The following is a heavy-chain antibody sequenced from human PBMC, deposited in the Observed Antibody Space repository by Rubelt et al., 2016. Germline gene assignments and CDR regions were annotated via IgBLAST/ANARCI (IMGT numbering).Heavy chain of an antibody. CDR2: ISHSGST. V-gene: IGHV4-34*01. D-gene: IGHD3-10*01. J-gene: IGHJ4*02. CDR3: ARGLDSTKTGAD. CDR1: GGSFSGYY. Sequence: QVQLQQWGAGLLKPSETLSLTCAVYGGSFSGYYWSWIRQPPGKGLEWIGEISHSGSTNYNPSLKSRVTISADTSKNQFSLNLNSVTAADTAVYYCARGLDSTKTGADWGQGTLVTVSS.